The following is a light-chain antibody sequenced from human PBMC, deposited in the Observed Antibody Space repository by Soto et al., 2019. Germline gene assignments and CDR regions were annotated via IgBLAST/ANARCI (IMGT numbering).Light chain of an antibody. CDR3: QQYGSTPRT. J-gene: IGKJ1*01. CDR1: QSLSSNY. Sequence: EIVLTQSPGTLSLSPGETATLSCRASQSLSSNYLAWYQQKPGQAPRLLIYGASSRATGIPDRFSGSGSGTDFTLTISGLEPEDIAVYYCQQYGSTPRTFGQGTKVGIK. V-gene: IGKV3-20*01. CDR2: GAS.